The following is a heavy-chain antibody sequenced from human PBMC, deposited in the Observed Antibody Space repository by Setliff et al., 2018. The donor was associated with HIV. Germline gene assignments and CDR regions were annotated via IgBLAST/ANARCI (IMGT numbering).Heavy chain of an antibody. D-gene: IGHD6-19*01. V-gene: IGHV1-69*13. J-gene: IGHJ6*03. CDR1: GGTFSSYG. CDR3: ARGESIAVAYYHYYYMDV. CDR2: IIPIFGTA. Sequence: SVKVSCKASGGTFSSYGISWVRQAPGQGLEWMGGIIPIFGTANYAQKFQGRVTITADESTSTAYRELSSLRSEDTAVYYCARGESIAVAYYHYYYMDVWGKGTTVTVSS.